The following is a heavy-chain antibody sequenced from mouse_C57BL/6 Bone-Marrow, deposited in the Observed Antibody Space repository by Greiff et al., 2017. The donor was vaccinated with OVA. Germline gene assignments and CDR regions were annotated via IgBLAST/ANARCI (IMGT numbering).Heavy chain of an antibody. Sequence: QVHVKQSGAELARPGASVKLSCKASGYTFTSYGISWVKQRTGQGLEWIGEIYPRSGNTYYNEKFKGKATLTADKSSSTAYMELRSLTSEDSAVYFGAREGDGYYVYWGQGTLVTVSA. CDR2: IYPRSGNT. CDR1: GYTFTSYG. J-gene: IGHJ3*01. V-gene: IGHV1-81*01. CDR3: AREGDGYYVY. D-gene: IGHD2-3*01.